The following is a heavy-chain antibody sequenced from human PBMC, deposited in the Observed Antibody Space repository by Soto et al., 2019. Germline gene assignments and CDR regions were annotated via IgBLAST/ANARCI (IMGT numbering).Heavy chain of an antibody. D-gene: IGHD1-1*01. CDR2: INWNSGII. J-gene: IGHJ4*02. CDR1: GFTFDDYG. CDR3: ARDREAGTRGYFDY. Sequence: EVNLVESGGGLVQPGRSLRLSCAASGFTFDDYGMHWVRQAPGKGLEWVAGINWNSGIIVYADSVKGRLSISRDNAKNSLFLQMNSLRVEDTALYFCARDREAGTRGYFDYWGQGTLLTVSS. V-gene: IGHV3-9*01.